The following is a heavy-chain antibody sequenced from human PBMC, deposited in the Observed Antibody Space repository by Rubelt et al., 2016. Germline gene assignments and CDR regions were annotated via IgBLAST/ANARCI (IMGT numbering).Heavy chain of an antibody. CDR1: GGSFSGYY. J-gene: IGHJ4*02. CDR2: INHSGST. D-gene: IGHD1-7*01. CDR3: ARDPRAGTTSFDY. Sequence: QVQLQQWGAGLLKPSETLSLTCAVYGGSFSGYYWSWIRQPPGKGLEWIGEINHSGSTYYNPSLKSRVTVSLDTSKIQFSLKLGSVTAADTAVYYCARDPRAGTTSFDYWGQGTLVTVSS. V-gene: IGHV4-34*01.